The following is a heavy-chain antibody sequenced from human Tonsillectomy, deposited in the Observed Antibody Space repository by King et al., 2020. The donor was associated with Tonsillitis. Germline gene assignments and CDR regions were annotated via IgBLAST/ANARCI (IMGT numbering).Heavy chain of an antibody. V-gene: IGHV4-39*01. D-gene: IGHD3-9*01. J-gene: IGHJ4*02. CDR3: ARGKRGHFDWLFAYYFDS. CDR2: IYSSGCT. Sequence: LQLQESGPGLVKPSETLSLTCTVSVDSITRTTYFWGWIRQPPGKVLEWVGCIYSSGCTFYSPSLKGRLTISVDTSTNQFSLKLNSLTAADTAVYYCARGKRGHFDWLFAYYFDSWGQGTLVTVSS. CDR1: VDSITRTTYF.